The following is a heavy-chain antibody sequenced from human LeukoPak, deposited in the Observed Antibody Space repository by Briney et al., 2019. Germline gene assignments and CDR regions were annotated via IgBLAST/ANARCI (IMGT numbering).Heavy chain of an antibody. CDR2: INWNGGST. Sequence: GGSLRLSCAATGFTFDDYGMSWVRHAPGKGLEWVSGINWNGGSTGYADSVKGRFTISRDNAKNSLYLQMNSLRAEDTASYYCARDGGSYSGYWGQGTLVTVSS. CDR1: GFTFDDYG. V-gene: IGHV3-20*04. CDR3: ARDGGSYSGY. J-gene: IGHJ4*02. D-gene: IGHD1-26*01.